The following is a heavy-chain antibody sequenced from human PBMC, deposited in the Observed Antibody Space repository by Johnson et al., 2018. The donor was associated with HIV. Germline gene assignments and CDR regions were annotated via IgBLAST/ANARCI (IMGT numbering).Heavy chain of an antibody. CDR2: ISYDGSNK. V-gene: IGHV3-30*04. CDR3: ARGSLSGSPDI. D-gene: IGHD1-26*01. J-gene: IGHJ3*02. CDR1: GFTFSSYA. Sequence: QVQLVESGGGVVQPGRSLRLSCAASGFTFSSYAMHWVRQAPGKGLEWVAVISYDGSNKYYADSVKGRFTISRDNSKNTLYLQMNSLGAEDTAVYYCARGSLSGSPDIWGQGTMDTVSS.